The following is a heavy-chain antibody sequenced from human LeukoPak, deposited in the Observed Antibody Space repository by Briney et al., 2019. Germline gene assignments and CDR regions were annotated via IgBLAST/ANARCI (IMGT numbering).Heavy chain of an antibody. V-gene: IGHV3-21*01. D-gene: IGHD2-2*01. CDR1: GFTFSSYS. Sequence: AGGSLRLSCAASGFTFSSYSMNWVRQAPGKGLEWVSSISSSSSYIYYADPVKGRFTISRDNAKNSLYLQMNSLRAEDTAVYYCARDINVVVPAAFDYWGQGTLVTVSS. J-gene: IGHJ4*02. CDR2: ISSSSSYI. CDR3: ARDINVVVPAAFDY.